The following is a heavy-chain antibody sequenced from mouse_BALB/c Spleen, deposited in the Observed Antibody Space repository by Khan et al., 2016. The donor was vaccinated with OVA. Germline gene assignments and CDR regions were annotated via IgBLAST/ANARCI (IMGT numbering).Heavy chain of an antibody. CDR3: TPLSDY. CDR2: IRLKSNNYAT. J-gene: IGHJ2*01. Sequence: EVQLQESGGGLVQPGGSMKLSCVASGFTFSNYWMNWVRQSPEKGLEWVAEIRLKSNNYATHYAESVKGRFTISRDDSKSSVYLQMNNLRAEDTGIYYCTPLSDYWGQGTTLTVSS. CDR1: GFTFSNYW. V-gene: IGHV6-6*02.